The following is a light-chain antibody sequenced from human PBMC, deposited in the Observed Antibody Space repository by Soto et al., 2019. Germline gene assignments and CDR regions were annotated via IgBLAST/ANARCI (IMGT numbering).Light chain of an antibody. CDR1: QSISSW. V-gene: IGKV1-5*03. CDR2: KAS. J-gene: IGKJ1*01. Sequence: DIQMTQSPSALSASVGDRVTITCRASQSISSWSSWYQQKPGKAPKLLIYKASSLESGVPSRFSGSGSGTEFTLIISSLQSEDFAVYYCQQYNNWPPWTFGQGTKVDIK. CDR3: QQYNNWPPWT.